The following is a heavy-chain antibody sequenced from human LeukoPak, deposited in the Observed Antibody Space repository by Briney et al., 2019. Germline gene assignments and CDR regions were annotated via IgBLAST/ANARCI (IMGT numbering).Heavy chain of an antibody. V-gene: IGHV4-39*07. CDR2: IFYTGKT. J-gene: IGHJ4*02. Sequence: SETLSLTCTVSGGSVYTSDYYWGWVRQPPGKGPEWIGDIFYTGKTNYNPSLKSRAFISIDTSKNQFSLKLTSVTAADTAVYYCARVFDSWGQGTLVTVSS. CDR3: ARVFDS. CDR1: GGSVYTSDYY.